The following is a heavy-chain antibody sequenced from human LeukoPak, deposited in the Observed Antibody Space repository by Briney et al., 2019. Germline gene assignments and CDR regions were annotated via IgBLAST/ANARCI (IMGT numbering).Heavy chain of an antibody. CDR1: GYTFTGYY. V-gene: IGHV1-2*02. D-gene: IGHD3-16*01. CDR3: ARDIERERGGYYFDY. CDR2: INPNSGGT. J-gene: IGHJ4*02. Sequence: ASVKVSCTASGYTFTGYYMHWVRQAPGQGLEWMGWINPNSGGTNYAQKFQGRVTMTRDTSMSTAYMELSRLRSDDTAVYYCARDIERERGGYYFDYWGQGTLVTVSS.